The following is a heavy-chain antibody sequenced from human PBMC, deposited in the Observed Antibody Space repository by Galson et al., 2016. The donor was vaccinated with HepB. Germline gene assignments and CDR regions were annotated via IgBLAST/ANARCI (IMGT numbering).Heavy chain of an antibody. J-gene: IGHJ4*02. Sequence: SLRLSCAASGFTFSSSSMNWVRQAPGTGLEWVSGISGNGEDTYYTDSVKGRFTISKDNSKNTLYLQMDSLRVEDTATYYCGKGGAYGHWGQGTAVTVSS. CDR3: GKGGAYGH. V-gene: IGHV3-23*01. CDR1: GFTFSSSS. CDR2: ISGNGEDT. D-gene: IGHD3-10*01.